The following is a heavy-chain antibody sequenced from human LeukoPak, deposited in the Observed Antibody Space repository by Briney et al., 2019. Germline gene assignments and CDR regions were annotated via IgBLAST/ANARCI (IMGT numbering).Heavy chain of an antibody. CDR3: ARDAYSNYGGGLDY. D-gene: IGHD4-11*01. V-gene: IGHV4-30-4*08. CDR2: IYYSGST. Sequence: ASQTLSLTCTVPGGSISSGDDYWSWIRQPPGQGLEWIGYIYYSGSTYYNPSLKSRVTISVDTSKNQFSLKLSSVTAADTAVYYCARDAYSNYGGGLDYWGQGTLVTVSS. CDR1: GGSISSGDDY. J-gene: IGHJ4*02.